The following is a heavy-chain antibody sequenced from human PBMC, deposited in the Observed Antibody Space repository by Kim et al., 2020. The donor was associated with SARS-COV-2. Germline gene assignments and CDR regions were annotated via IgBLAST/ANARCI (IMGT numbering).Heavy chain of an antibody. CDR2: INYSGNT. V-gene: IGHV4-39*01. J-gene: IGHJ4*02. CDR1: GGSINSSDYY. Sequence: SETLSLTCSVSGGSINSSDYYWGWIRQPPGKGLEWIGGINYSGNTYYNPSLRSRVTMSVDTSKNQFSLKLNSVTAADTAVYYCARHFAYWGQGTLVTVSS. CDR3: ARHFAY.